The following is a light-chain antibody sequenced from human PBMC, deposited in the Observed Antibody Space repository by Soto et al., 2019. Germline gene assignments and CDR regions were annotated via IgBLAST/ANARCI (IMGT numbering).Light chain of an antibody. CDR3: QQYGTSSQT. CDR2: DTS. Sequence: DIVMTQSPDSLSLSPGERATLSCRASQSVTSNNLAWYQQKPGQAPGLLIYDTSTRASGVPDRFSGSGSGTEFTLTISRLEPEDFAVYYCQQYGTSSQTFGQGTKVDFK. J-gene: IGKJ1*01. V-gene: IGKV3-20*01. CDR1: QSVTSNN.